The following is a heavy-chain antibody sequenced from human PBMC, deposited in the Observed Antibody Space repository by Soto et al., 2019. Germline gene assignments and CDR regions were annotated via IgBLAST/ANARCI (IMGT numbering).Heavy chain of an antibody. J-gene: IGHJ6*02. D-gene: IGHD5-18*01. CDR1: GGSINGGDYS. CDR2: IYHTGTT. Sequence: PSETLSLTCTVSGGSINGGDYSWTWIRQPPGKGLEWIGYIYHTGTTYYNMSLKSRVTISVDRSKNQFSLKLSSVTAADTAVYYCACIFSGGYGYGFYYYGMDVWGQGTTVTVSS. CDR3: ACIFSGGYGYGFYYYGMDV. V-gene: IGHV4-30-2*01.